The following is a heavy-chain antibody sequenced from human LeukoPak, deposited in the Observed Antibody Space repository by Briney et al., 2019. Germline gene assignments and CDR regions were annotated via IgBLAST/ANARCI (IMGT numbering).Heavy chain of an antibody. D-gene: IGHD1-1*01. CDR2: ISSSSSTI. J-gene: IGHJ4*02. Sequence: GGSLRLSCAASGFTFSSYSMNWVRQAPGKGLEWVSYISSSSSTIYYADSVKGRFTISRDNAKNSLYLQMNSLRAEDTAVYYCAKGGQLERPYYFDYWGQGTLVTVSS. CDR1: GFTFSSYS. V-gene: IGHV3-48*01. CDR3: AKGGQLERPYYFDY.